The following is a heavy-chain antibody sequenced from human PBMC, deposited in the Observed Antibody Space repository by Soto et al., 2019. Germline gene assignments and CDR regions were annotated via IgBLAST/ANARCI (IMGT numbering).Heavy chain of an antibody. CDR1: GYTFTSYG. D-gene: IGHD2-2*02. CDR3: ARVYCGGTSCYTLYYYYGMDV. CDR2: ISAYNGNT. V-gene: IGHV1-18*04. Sequence: ASVKVSYKASGYTFTSYGISGVRQAPGQGLEWMGWISAYNGNTNYAQRLQGRVTMTTDTSTSTAYMELRSLRSDDTAVYYCARVYCGGTSCYTLYYYYGMDVWGQGTTVTVSS. J-gene: IGHJ6*02.